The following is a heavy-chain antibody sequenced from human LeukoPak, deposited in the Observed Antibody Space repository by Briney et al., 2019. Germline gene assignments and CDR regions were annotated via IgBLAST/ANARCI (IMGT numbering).Heavy chain of an antibody. Sequence: GGSLRLSCAASGFTFSDYYMSWIRQAPGKGLEWVSVIFSGGSTYYADSVKGRFTISRDNSKNTLYLQMNSLRAEDTAVYYCARGQYSSSSVYYYYYYMDVWGRGTTVTVSS. V-gene: IGHV3-53*01. CDR2: IFSGGST. CDR3: ARGQYSSSSVYYYYYYMDV. D-gene: IGHD6-6*01. CDR1: GFTFSDYY. J-gene: IGHJ6*03.